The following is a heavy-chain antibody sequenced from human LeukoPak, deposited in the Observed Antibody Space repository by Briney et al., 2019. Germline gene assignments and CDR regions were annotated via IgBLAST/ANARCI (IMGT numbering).Heavy chain of an antibody. V-gene: IGHV4-59*01. D-gene: IGHD2-15*01. Sequence: PSETLSLTCTVSGGSISNYYWTWIRQPPGKGLEWIGYVHGSGINHYSPAVRSRVTMSLDTSKNQFSLNLSSVTAADTAFYYCVRREGYSSSPLGSWGQGTLVTVSS. CDR3: VRREGYSSSPLGS. CDR2: VHGSGIN. CDR1: GGSISNYY. J-gene: IGHJ5*02.